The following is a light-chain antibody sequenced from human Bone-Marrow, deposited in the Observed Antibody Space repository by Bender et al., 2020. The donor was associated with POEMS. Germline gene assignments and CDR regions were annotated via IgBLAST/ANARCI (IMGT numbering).Light chain of an antibody. V-gene: IGLV3-21*02. J-gene: IGLJ1*01. CDR3: QAWDSGTGV. Sequence: SYVLTQPPSVSVAPGQTARITCGGKDIGGKSVHWYQQRPGQAPVVVIYGDNDRPSGTPDRFSGSNSGNTATLTIRRVEAGDEADYCCQAWDSGTGVFGTGTKVTVL. CDR1: DIGGKS. CDR2: GDN.